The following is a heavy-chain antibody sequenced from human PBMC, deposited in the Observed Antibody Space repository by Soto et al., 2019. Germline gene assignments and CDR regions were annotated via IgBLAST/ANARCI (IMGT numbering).Heavy chain of an antibody. CDR2: IDPKSGGT. CDR1: GPTFIAYY. Sequence: QLVQSGAEVKKPGASVRVSCKTSGPTFIAYYINWVRQAPGQGLEWMGWIDPKSGGTTYEQKFLVRVTMTRDTSINTAYMDLNRLTSDDTAVYYCARVSVDVPEWGQGTLITVSS. J-gene: IGHJ4*02. CDR3: ARVSVDVPE. D-gene: IGHD5-12*01. V-gene: IGHV1-2*02.